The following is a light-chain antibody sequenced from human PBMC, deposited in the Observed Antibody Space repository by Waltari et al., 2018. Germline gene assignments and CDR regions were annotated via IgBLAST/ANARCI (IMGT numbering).Light chain of an antibody. CDR1: QGVSSN. Sequence: EIVLTQSPATLSLSPGERGTRSCRASQGVSSNLAWYQPKPGQAPRRLIYDASHRATGVPARFSGSGSGTDFTLTISSLEPEDFTVYYCQQRGTWPLTFGGGTKVEIK. J-gene: IGKJ4*01. CDR3: QQRGTWPLT. V-gene: IGKV3-11*01. CDR2: DAS.